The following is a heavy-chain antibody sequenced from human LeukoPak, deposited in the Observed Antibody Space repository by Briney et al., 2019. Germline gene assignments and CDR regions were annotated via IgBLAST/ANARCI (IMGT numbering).Heavy chain of an antibody. Sequence: PGRSLRLSCAASGFTFSSYAMHWVRQAPGKGLEWVAVISYDGSNKYYADSVKGRFTISRDNSKNTLYLQMNSLRAEDTAVYYCARNLKRFLEWYYGMDVWGQGTTDTVSS. CDR2: ISYDGSNK. V-gene: IGHV3-30-3*01. J-gene: IGHJ6*02. CDR1: GFTFSSYA. CDR3: ARNLKRFLEWYYGMDV. D-gene: IGHD3-3*01.